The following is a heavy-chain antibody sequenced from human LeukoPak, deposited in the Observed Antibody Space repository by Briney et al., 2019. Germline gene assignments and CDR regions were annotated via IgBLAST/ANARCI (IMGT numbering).Heavy chain of an antibody. Sequence: ASVNVSCKASGYTFTGYYMHWVRQAPGQGLEWMGWINPNSGGTNYAQKFQGSVTMTRDTSISTAYMELSRLRFDDTAVYYCARKVAATPFDYWGQGTLVTVSS. D-gene: IGHD2-15*01. J-gene: IGHJ4*02. V-gene: IGHV1-2*02. CDR3: ARKVAATPFDY. CDR1: GYTFTGYY. CDR2: INPNSGGT.